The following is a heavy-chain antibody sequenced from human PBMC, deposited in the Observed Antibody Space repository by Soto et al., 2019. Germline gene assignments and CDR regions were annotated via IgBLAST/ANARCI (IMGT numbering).Heavy chain of an antibody. CDR2: IWSDGNKR. Sequence: PGGSLRLSCAASGFMFTNHGMHWVRQAPGKGLEWVAVIWSDGNKRYYADSVKGRFTVSRDTSNNTLYLQMNNLRAEDTAIYYCVRRDYSDPSGIFSDAFDISGHGTMFTVSS. CDR3: VRRDYSDPSGIFSDAFDI. CDR1: GFMFTNHG. D-gene: IGHD5-12*01. V-gene: IGHV3-33*01. J-gene: IGHJ3*02.